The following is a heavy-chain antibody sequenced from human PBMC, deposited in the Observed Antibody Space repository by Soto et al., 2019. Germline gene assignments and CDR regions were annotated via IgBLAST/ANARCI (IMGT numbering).Heavy chain of an antibody. Sequence: ASVKVSCKASGGTFSSYTISWVRQAPGQGLEWMGRIIPILGIANYAQKFQGRVTITADKSTSTAYMELSSLRSEDTAVYYCAAADYDILTGYYYYGMDVWGQGTTVTVSS. CDR3: AAADYDILTGYYYYGMDV. D-gene: IGHD3-9*01. J-gene: IGHJ6*02. CDR2: IIPILGIA. V-gene: IGHV1-69*02. CDR1: GGTFSSYT.